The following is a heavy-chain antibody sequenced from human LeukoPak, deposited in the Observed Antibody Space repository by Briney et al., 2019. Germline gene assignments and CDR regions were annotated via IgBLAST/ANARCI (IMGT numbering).Heavy chain of an antibody. Sequence: GASVKVSCKASGYTFSGYYLHWVRQAPGQGLEWMGWMNPNSGNTGYAQKFQGRVTMTRNTSISTAYMELSSLRSEDTAVYYCAREYHSGYDYYYYYMDVWGKGTTVTISS. V-gene: IGHV1-8*02. CDR2: MNPNSGNT. CDR1: GYTFSGYY. J-gene: IGHJ6*03. D-gene: IGHD5-12*01. CDR3: AREYHSGYDYYYYYMDV.